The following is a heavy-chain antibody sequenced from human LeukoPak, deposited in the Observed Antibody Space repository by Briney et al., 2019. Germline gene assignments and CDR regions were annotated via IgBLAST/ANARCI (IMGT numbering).Heavy chain of an antibody. J-gene: IGHJ3*02. CDR1: GGSFSGYY. Sequence: PSETLSLTCAVYGGSFSGYYWNWIRQPPGKGLEWIGEINRSGSTNYNPSLKSRVTISVDTSKNQFSLKLSSVTAADTAVYYCARDLDDYGDYGRAFDIWGQGTMVTVSS. D-gene: IGHD4-17*01. V-gene: IGHV4-34*01. CDR2: INRSGST. CDR3: ARDLDDYGDYGRAFDI.